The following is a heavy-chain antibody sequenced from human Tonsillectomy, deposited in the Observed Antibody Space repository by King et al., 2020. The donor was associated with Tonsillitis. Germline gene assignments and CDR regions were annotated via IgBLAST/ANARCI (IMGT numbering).Heavy chain of an antibody. CDR2: ISSSSSTI. D-gene: IGHD3-16*01. J-gene: IGHJ3*02. CDR1: GFTFSSYS. V-gene: IGHV3-48*02. CDR3: ARDPRTPIMITFGGVFSVGAFDI. Sequence: VQLVESGGGLVQPGGSLRLSCAASGFTFSSYSMNWVRQAPGKGLEWVSYISSSSSTIYYADSVKGRFTIYRDNAKNSLYLQMNSLRDEDTAVYYCARDPRTPIMITFGGVFSVGAFDIWGQGTMVTVSS.